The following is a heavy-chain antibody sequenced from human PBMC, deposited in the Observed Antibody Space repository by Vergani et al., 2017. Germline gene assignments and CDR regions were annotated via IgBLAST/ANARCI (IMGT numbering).Heavy chain of an antibody. V-gene: IGHV3-23*04. D-gene: IGHD5-12*01. CDR1: GFTFSSYA. CDR2: ISGSGGST. J-gene: IGHJ4*02. CDR3: AKPPKAYSGWDY. Sequence: VQLVESGGGVVQPGRSLRLSCAASGFTFSSYAMSWVRQAPGKGLEWVSAISGSGGSTYYADSVKGRFTISRDNSKNTLYLQMNSLRAEDTAVYYCAKPPKAYSGWDYWGQGTLVTVSS.